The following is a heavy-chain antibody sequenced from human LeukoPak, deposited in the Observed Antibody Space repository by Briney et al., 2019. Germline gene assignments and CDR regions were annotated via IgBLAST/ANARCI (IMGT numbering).Heavy chain of an antibody. V-gene: IGHV1-2*02. CDR1: GCTFTGYY. D-gene: IGHD3-22*01. CDR2: INPNSGGT. CDR3: ARDFYYYDSSGYFY. Sequence: ASVKVSCKASGCTFTGYYMHWVRQAPGQGLEWMGWINPNSGGTNYAQKFQGRVTMTRDTSISTAYMELSRLRSDDTAVYYCARDFYYYDSSGYFYWGQGTLVTVSS. J-gene: IGHJ4*02.